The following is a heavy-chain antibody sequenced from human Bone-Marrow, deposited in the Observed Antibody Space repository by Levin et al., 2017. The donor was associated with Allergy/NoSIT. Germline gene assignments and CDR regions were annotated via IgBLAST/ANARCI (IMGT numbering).Heavy chain of an antibody. Sequence: GESLKISCTASGFTFGDYAMNWVRQAPGKGLEWVGFVRSKAYGGTTEYAASVKGRFTIPRDDSKSIVYLQMNSLKTEDTGVYYCTRAPRRNYDFWSGPFNYYYGMDVWGQGTTVSVSS. CDR1: GFTFGDYA. CDR2: VRSKAYGGTT. J-gene: IGHJ6*02. V-gene: IGHV3-49*04. D-gene: IGHD3-3*01. CDR3: TRAPRRNYDFWSGPFNYYYGMDV.